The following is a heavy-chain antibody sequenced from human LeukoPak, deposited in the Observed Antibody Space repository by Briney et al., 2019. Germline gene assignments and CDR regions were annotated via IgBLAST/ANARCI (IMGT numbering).Heavy chain of an antibody. CDR3: ARPRYSSSWYELDY. D-gene: IGHD6-13*01. J-gene: IGHJ4*02. V-gene: IGHV3-53*01. CDR1: GFTVSSNY. CDR2: IYSGGST. Sequence: PGGSLRLSCAASGFTVSSNYMSWVRQAPGKGLEWVSVIYSGGSTYYADSVKGRFTISRDNSKNTLYLQMNSLRAEDTAVYYCARPRYSSSWYELDYWGQGTLVTVSS.